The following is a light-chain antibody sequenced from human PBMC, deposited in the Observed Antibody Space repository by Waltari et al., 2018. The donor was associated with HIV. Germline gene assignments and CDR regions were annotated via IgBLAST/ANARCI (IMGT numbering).Light chain of an antibody. Sequence: DIVMTQSPDSLALSLGERATIDCKSSQSVLFNSNSKNYLAWYQQKPGQPPKLVIYWAAARESGVPDRFSGSGSGTDFTLTISSLQAEDVAVYYCQQYYTVPLTFGGGTK. CDR2: WAA. CDR3: QQYYTVPLT. J-gene: IGKJ4*01. V-gene: IGKV4-1*01. CDR1: QSVLFNSNSKNY.